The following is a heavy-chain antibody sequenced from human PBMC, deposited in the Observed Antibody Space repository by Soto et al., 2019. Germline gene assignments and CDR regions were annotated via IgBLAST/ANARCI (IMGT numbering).Heavy chain of an antibody. CDR2: ISGHNGNT. CDR1: GYTFTNHG. Sequence: GASVKVSCKASGYTFTNHGISWVRQAPGQGLEWLGWISGHNGNTKYAQRLQGRATMTTDTSTSTAYMELRSLKSDDTAVYYCARDLYPLAYYFDYWGQGTLVTVSS. CDR3: ARDLYPLAYYFDY. V-gene: IGHV1-18*01. J-gene: IGHJ4*02.